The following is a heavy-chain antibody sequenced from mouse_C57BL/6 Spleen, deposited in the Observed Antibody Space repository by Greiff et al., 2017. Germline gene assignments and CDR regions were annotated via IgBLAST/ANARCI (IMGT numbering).Heavy chain of an antibody. D-gene: IGHD3-2*02. V-gene: IGHV5-9-1*02. CDR3: TRERGSSGSAWFAY. CDR2: ISSGGDYI. Sequence: DVMLVESGEGLVKPGGSLKLSCAASGFTFSSYAMSWVRQTPEKRLEWVAYISSGGDYIYYADTVKGRFTISRDNARNTLYLQMSSLKSEDTAMYYCTRERGSSGSAWFAYWGQGTLVTVSA. CDR1: GFTFSSYA. J-gene: IGHJ3*01.